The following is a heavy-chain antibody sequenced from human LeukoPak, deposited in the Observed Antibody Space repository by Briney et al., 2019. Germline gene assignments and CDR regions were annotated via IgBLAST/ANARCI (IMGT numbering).Heavy chain of an antibody. CDR2: ISTNRGTK. Sequence: GGSLRLSCAASGFTFSSYDMNWVRQAPGKGLEWVSYISTNRGTKYYADSVKGRFTISRDNAKNSVYLQMNSLRDDDTAMYYCARGKIGYYYGDYDGYWGQGTLVTVSS. CDR3: ARGKIGYYYGDYDGY. D-gene: IGHD4-17*01. J-gene: IGHJ4*02. CDR1: GFTFSSYD. V-gene: IGHV3-48*02.